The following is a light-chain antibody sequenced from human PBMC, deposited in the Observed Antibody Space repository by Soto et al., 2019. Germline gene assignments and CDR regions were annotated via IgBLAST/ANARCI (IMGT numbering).Light chain of an antibody. Sequence: QSVLTQPPSMSGAPGQRVVIPCTGSNSNIGADYDVFWYQQFPGTAPKLLIYATTNRPSDVPDRFSGYKSGTSASLAITGLQPEDGADYYCQSYDRNFIGSVIFGGGTNVTVL. CDR1: NSNIGADYD. J-gene: IGLJ2*01. CDR2: ATT. CDR3: QSYDRNFIGSVI. V-gene: IGLV1-40*01.